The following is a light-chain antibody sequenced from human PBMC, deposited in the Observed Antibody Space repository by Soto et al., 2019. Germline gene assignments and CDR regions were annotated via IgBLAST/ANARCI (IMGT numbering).Light chain of an antibody. Sequence: QSVLTQPPSASGTPGQRVTISCSGSSSNIGSNSVNWYQQLPGTAPKLLMYSSNQRPSGVPDRFSGSKSGTSASLALSGRQSEDEADYYCAAWDDSLNGVVFGGGTKLTVL. CDR1: SSNIGSNS. J-gene: IGLJ2*01. V-gene: IGLV1-44*01. CDR2: SSN. CDR3: AAWDDSLNGVV.